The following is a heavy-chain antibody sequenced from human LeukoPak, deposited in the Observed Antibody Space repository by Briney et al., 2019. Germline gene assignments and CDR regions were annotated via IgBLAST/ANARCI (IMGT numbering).Heavy chain of an antibody. V-gene: IGHV4-59*08. CDR1: GGSISSYY. Sequence: SETLSLTCTVSGGSISSYYWSWIRQPPGKGLEWIGYIYYSGSTNYNPSLKSRVTISVDTSKDQFSLKLSSVTAADTAVYYCARLHRSDYDILTGYQFDYWGQGTLVTVSS. CDR2: IYYSGST. J-gene: IGHJ4*02. D-gene: IGHD3-9*01. CDR3: ARLHRSDYDILTGYQFDY.